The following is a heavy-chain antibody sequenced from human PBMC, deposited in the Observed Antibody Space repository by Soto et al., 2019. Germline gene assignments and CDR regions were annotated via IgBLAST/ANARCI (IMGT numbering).Heavy chain of an antibody. D-gene: IGHD4-17*01. Sequence: GGSLRLSCAASGFTFSNYAMSWVRQAPGKGLEWVSGISGSGGSTYYADSVKGRFTISRDNSKNTLFLQMNSLRAEDTALYYCAKEPINIPGEYSLFDPWGQGTLVTVSS. J-gene: IGHJ5*02. CDR1: GFTFSNYA. CDR2: ISGSGGST. V-gene: IGHV3-23*01. CDR3: AKEPINIPGEYSLFDP.